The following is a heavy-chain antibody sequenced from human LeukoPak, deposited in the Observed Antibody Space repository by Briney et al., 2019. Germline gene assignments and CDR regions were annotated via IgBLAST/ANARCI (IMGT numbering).Heavy chain of an antibody. V-gene: IGHV4-59*08. CDR3: ARNQGIAARPPYYYYYGMDV. J-gene: IGHJ6*02. D-gene: IGHD6-6*01. Sequence: PSETLSLTCTVSGGSISSYYWSWIRQPPGKGLEWIGYIYCSGSTNYNPSLKSRVTISVDTSKNQFSLKLSSVTAAGTAVYYCARNQGIAARPPYYYYYGMDVWGQGTTVTVSS. CDR1: GGSISSYY. CDR2: IYCSGST.